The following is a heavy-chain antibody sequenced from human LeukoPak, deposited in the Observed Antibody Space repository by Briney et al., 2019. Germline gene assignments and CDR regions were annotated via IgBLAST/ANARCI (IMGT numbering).Heavy chain of an antibody. CDR2: IRSKAYGGTT. D-gene: IGHD3-22*01. Sequence: PGRSLRLSCTASGFTFGDYAMSWFRQAPGKGLEWVGFIRSKAYGGTTEYAASVKGRFTISRDDSKSIAYLQMNSLKTEDTAVYYCTRDVAGVRYDSSSYSEGYYFDYWGQGTLVTVSS. CDR3: TRDVAGVRYDSSSYSEGYYFDY. J-gene: IGHJ4*02. CDR1: GFTFGDYA. V-gene: IGHV3-49*03.